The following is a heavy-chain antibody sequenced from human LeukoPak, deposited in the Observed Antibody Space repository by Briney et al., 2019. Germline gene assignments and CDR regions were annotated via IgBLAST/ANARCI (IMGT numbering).Heavy chain of an antibody. CDR3: ARTMVRGVYYYYYYGMDV. Sequence: SETLSLTCAVYGGSFSGYYWSWIRQPPGKGLEWIGEINHSGSTNYNPSLKSRVTISVDTSKNQFSLKLSSVTAADAAVYYCARTMVRGVYYYYYYGMDVWGQGTTVTVSS. CDR1: GGSFSGYY. V-gene: IGHV4-34*01. J-gene: IGHJ6*02. D-gene: IGHD3-10*01. CDR2: INHSGST.